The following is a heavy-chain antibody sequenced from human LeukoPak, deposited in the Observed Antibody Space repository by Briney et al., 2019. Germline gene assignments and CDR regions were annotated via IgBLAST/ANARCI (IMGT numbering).Heavy chain of an antibody. CDR1: GFTFSSYE. V-gene: IGHV3-48*03. J-gene: IGHJ3*02. CDR2: ISSSGSTV. Sequence: PGGSLRLSCCASGFTFSSYEMNWVRQAPGKGLEWVSYISSSGSTVYYADSVKGRFTISRDNAKNSLYLQMNSLRTEDTAVYYCARLATPDAFDIWGQGTMVTVSS. CDR3: ARLATPDAFDI. D-gene: IGHD5-12*01.